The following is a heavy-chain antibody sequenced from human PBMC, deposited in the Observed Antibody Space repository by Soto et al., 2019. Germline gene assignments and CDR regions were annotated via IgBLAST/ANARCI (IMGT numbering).Heavy chain of an antibody. CDR2: INTDGSNT. Sequence: GGSLRLSCAASGLTFNRYWMHWVRHAPGKGLVWVSHINTDGSNTNYADSVKGRFTIARDNAKSTLFLQMNSLRDEDTAVYYCAREFCSGGNCYTYYFDPWGQGIPVTVSS. V-gene: IGHV3-74*01. D-gene: IGHD2-15*01. CDR3: AREFCSGGNCYTYYFDP. J-gene: IGHJ5*02. CDR1: GLTFNRYW.